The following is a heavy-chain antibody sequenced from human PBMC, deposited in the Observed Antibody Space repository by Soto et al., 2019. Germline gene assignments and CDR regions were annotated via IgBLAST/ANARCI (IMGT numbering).Heavy chain of an antibody. CDR3: VRTSLGVAAATREDY. CDR2: INSDGSST. CDR1: GFTFSSYW. V-gene: IGHV3-74*01. D-gene: IGHD2-15*01. J-gene: IGHJ4*02. Sequence: EVQLVESGGGLVQPGESLRLSCAASGFTFSSYWMHWVRQATGKGLVWVSRINSDGSSTSYAGSVKGPFTISRDNAKNTLYLQMNSLRAEYTAVYYCVRTSLGVAAATREDYWGQGTLVTVSS.